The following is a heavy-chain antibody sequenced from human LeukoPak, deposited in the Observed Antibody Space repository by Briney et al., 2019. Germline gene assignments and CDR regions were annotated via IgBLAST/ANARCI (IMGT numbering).Heavy chain of an antibody. D-gene: IGHD6-6*01. J-gene: IGHJ4*02. Sequence: GASLRLSCAASGFTFTSYAMTWVRQAPGKGLEWVSTISGDTYTTYYSDSVKGRFTASRDNSKNTLYLHMNSLRAEDTAIYYCAKDSIYTSSARVDYWGQGTLVTVSS. CDR1: GFTFTSYA. CDR2: ISGDTYTT. CDR3: AKDSIYTSSARVDY. V-gene: IGHV3-23*01.